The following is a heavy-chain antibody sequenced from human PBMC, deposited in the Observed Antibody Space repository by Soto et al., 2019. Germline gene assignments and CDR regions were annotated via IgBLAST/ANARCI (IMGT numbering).Heavy chain of an antibody. V-gene: IGHV4-59*08. CDR1: GGSISSHY. J-gene: IGHJ4*02. Sequence: PSETLSLTCTVSGGSISSHYWSWIRQPPGKGLEWIGYIYYSGSTNYNPSLKSRVTISVDTSKNQFSLKLSSVTAADTAVYYCARREGHFDYWGQGTLVTVSS. CDR3: ARREGHFDY. D-gene: IGHD1-26*01. CDR2: IYYSGST.